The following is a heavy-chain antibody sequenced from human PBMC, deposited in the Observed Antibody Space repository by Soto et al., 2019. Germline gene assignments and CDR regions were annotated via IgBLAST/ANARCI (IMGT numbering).Heavy chain of an antibody. V-gene: IGHV4-39*01. J-gene: IGHJ4*02. CDR1: GGSISSSSYY. Sequence: QLQLQESGPGLVKPSETLSLTCTVSGGSISSSSYYWGWIRQPPGKGLEWIGSIYYSGSTYYNPSLKSRVPISVDTSKNQFSLKLSSVTAADTAVYYCARRLGRVLDYWGQGTLVTVSS. D-gene: IGHD1-26*01. CDR2: IYYSGST. CDR3: ARRLGRVLDY.